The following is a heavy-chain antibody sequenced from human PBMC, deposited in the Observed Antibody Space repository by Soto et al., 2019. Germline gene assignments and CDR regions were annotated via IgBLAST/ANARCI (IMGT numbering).Heavy chain of an antibody. Sequence: SETLSLTCTVSVGSISSYYWSWIRQPPGKGLEWIGYIYYSGSTNYNPSLKSRVTISVDMSKNQFSLKLSSVTAADTAVYYCARQLWDDILTGYSWFDPWGQGTLVTVSS. V-gene: IGHV4-59*08. CDR1: VGSISSYY. CDR3: ARQLWDDILTGYSWFDP. J-gene: IGHJ5*02. CDR2: IYYSGST. D-gene: IGHD3-9*01.